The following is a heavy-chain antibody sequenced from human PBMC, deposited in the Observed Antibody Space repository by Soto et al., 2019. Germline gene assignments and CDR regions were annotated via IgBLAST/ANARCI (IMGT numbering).Heavy chain of an antibody. Sequence: GGSLRLSCAASGFTFSSYGMHWVRQAPGKELEWVAVIWYDGSNKYYADSVKGRFTISRDNSKNTLYLQMNSLRAEDTTVYYSASDVTSRAHSSSWSDYWGQATLVTVFS. CDR3: ASDVTSRAHSSSWSDY. J-gene: IGHJ4*02. CDR1: GFTFSSYG. CDR2: IWYDGSNK. V-gene: IGHV3-33*01. D-gene: IGHD6-13*01.